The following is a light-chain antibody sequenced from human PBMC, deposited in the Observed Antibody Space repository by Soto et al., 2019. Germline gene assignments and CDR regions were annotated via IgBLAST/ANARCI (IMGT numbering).Light chain of an antibody. V-gene: IGKV1-5*01. J-gene: IGKJ1*01. CDR1: QSINNW. Sequence: DIQMTQSPSTLSASVGDRVTITCRASQSINNWLAWYQQKPGKAPRLLLYDASNLEGGVPSRFSGSGSGTEFTLTITSLQPDDSATYYCQQYKNSSPWTFGQGTKVDIK. CDR2: DAS. CDR3: QQYKNSSPWT.